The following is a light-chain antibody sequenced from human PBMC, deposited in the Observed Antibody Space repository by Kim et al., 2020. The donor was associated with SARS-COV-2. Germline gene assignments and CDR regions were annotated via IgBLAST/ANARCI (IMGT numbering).Light chain of an antibody. J-gene: IGLJ3*02. CDR1: KLGDKY. CDR2: QHT. CDR3: QAWDSSTAV. V-gene: IGLV3-1*01. Sequence: SVSPGQTASITCSGSKLGDKYAYWYQKKPGQSPILVIYQHTKRPSAISQRFSGSSFGNTATLTISRAQTMDEADYYCQAWDSSTAVFGGGTQLTVL.